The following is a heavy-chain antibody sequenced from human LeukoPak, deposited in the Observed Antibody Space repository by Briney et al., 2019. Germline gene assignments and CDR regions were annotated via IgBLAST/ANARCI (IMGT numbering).Heavy chain of an antibody. V-gene: IGHV3-48*04. CDR2: ISSSSSTI. CDR1: GFTFSSYS. CDR3: ARDPFPMVRGAMGY. Sequence: GGSLRLSCAASGFTFSSYSMNWVRQAPGKGLEWVSYISSSSSTIYYADSVKGRFTISRDNAKNSLYLQMNSLRAEDTAVYYCARDPFPMVRGAMGYWGQGTLVTVSS. D-gene: IGHD3-10*01. J-gene: IGHJ4*02.